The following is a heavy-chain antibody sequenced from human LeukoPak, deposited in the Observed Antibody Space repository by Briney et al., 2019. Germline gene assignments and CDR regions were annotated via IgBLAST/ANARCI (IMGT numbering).Heavy chain of an antibody. CDR2: ISHSGGT. CDR1: GGSFSDYY. V-gene: IGHV4-34*01. Sequence: SETLSLTCAVYGGSFSDYYWSWIRQPPGKGLEWIGEISHSGGTNYNPSLKSRITMSMDTSKNQFSLKLNSVTAADTAVYYCARCLQSNGYPFDYWGQGSLVTVSS. CDR3: ARCLQSNGYPFDY. D-gene: IGHD3-22*01. J-gene: IGHJ4*02.